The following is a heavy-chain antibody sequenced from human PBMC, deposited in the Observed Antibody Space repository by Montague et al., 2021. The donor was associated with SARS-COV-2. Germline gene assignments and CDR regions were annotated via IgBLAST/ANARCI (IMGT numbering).Heavy chain of an antibody. D-gene: IGHD3-22*01. CDR1: GGSISSSSYY. CDR3: ARDGGWLSRGSYYFDF. V-gene: IGHV4-39*07. Sequence: SETLSLTCTVSGGSISSSSYYWGWIRQPPGKGLEWIGSIYYSGSTYYNPSLKSRVTISVDTSKNQFSLKLSSVTAADTAVYYCARDGGWLSRGSYYFDFWGQGTMVTVSS. CDR2: IYYSGST. J-gene: IGHJ4*02.